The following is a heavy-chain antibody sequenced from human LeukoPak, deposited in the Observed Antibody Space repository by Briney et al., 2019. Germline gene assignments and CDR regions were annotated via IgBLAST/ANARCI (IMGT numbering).Heavy chain of an antibody. Sequence: PSETLSLTCTVSGGSISVTNHYWGWIRQPPGKGLEWIGSIFYTGDTYYNPSLKSRTTMSVDTSKNHFSLNLNSVTASGTAVYYCARQLGAMTTVSSQGDLGSWGQGTLVTVSS. CDR2: IFYTGDT. J-gene: IGHJ5*02. CDR1: GGSISVTNHY. CDR3: ARQLGAMTTVSSQGDLGS. V-gene: IGHV4-39*01. D-gene: IGHD4-17*01.